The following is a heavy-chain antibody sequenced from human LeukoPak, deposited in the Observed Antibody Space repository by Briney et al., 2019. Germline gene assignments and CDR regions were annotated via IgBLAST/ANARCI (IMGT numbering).Heavy chain of an antibody. V-gene: IGHV1-2*02. CDR1: GYTFTGYY. D-gene: IGHD1-26*01. J-gene: IGHJ4*02. Sequence: GASVKVSCKASGYTFTGYYMHWVRQAPGQGLEWMGWINPNSGGTSYAQKFQGRVTMTRDTSISTAYMELSRLRSDDTAVYYCARDMYSGSYQPFDYWGQGTLVTVSS. CDR2: INPNSGGT. CDR3: ARDMYSGSYQPFDY.